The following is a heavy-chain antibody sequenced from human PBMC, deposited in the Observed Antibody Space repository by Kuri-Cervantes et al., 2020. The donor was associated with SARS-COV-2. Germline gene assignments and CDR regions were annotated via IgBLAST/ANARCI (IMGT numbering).Heavy chain of an antibody. J-gene: IGHJ6*02. CDR2: INPNSGGT. V-gene: IGHV1-2*04. D-gene: IGHD2-2*01. Sequence: ASVKVSCKASGYTFTGYYMHWVRQAPGQGLEWMGWINPNSGGTNHAQKFQGWVTMTRDTSISTAYMELSRLRSDDTAVYYCARDRHPRRRYCSSTSCYGDYYYYGMDAWGQGTTVTVSS. CDR1: GYTFTGYY. CDR3: ARDRHPRRRYCSSTSCYGDYYYYGMDA.